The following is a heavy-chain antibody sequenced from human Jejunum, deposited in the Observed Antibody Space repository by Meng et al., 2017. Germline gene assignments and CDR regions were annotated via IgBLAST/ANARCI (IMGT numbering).Heavy chain of an antibody. Sequence: LFQSVGDVVQLGGSLRLSCSASGNTFTNHVFNWVPQTPGKGLEWVSLISANAITTLYADSVKGRFTISRDNSRKTVYLQMNSLRAEDTAIYYCASSMGTSGWYLAFGSWGQGTLVTVSS. CDR1: GNTFTNHV. CDR3: ASSMGTSGWYLAFGS. V-gene: IGHV3-23*01. J-gene: IGHJ5*01. CDR2: ISANAITT. D-gene: IGHD6-19*01.